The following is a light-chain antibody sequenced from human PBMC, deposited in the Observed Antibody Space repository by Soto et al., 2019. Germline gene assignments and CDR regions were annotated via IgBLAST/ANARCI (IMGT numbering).Light chain of an antibody. CDR3: LQDYNYPIT. V-gene: IGKV1-6*01. J-gene: IGKJ4*01. CDR1: QGVRND. CDR2: GAS. Sequence: AIQMTQSPSSLSASVGDRVTITCRASQGVRNDLGWFQQKAGKAPKLLIYGASNLQSGVPSRFSGSGSGTDFTLIISSLQPEDFATYYCLQDYNYPITFGGGTKVEIK.